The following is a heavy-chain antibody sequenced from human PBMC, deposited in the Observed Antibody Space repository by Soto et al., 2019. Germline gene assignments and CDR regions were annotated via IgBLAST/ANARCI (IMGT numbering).Heavy chain of an antibody. CDR3: ARRYSSGWWWFDP. V-gene: IGHV1-69*13. CDR2: IIPIFGTA. D-gene: IGHD6-19*01. CDR1: GGTFSSYS. J-gene: IGHJ5*02. Sequence: SVMVSYKTSGGTFSSYSISWVRQAPGQGLEWMGGIIPIFGTANYAQKFQGRVTITADESTSTAYMELSSLRSEDTAVYYCARRYSSGWWWFDPWGQGTLVPVPS.